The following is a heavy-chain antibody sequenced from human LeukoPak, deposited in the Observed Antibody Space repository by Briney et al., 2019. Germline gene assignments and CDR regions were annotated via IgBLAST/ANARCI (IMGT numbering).Heavy chain of an antibody. Sequence: ASVKVSCKASGYTFTSYYMHWVRQAPGQGLEWMGIINPSGGSTSYAQKFQGRVTMTRDTSTSTVYMELSSLRSEDTAVYYCARDRPAPSSGYYFHFDYWGQGTLVTVSS. D-gene: IGHD3-22*01. CDR1: GYTFTSYY. V-gene: IGHV1-46*01. J-gene: IGHJ4*02. CDR3: ARDRPAPSSGYYFHFDY. CDR2: INPSGGST.